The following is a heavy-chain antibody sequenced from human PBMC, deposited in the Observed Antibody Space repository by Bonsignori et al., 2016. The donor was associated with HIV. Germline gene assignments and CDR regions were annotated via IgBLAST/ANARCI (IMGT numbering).Heavy chain of an antibody. CDR1: GYTFRDYY. CDR2: VDPKDGET. V-gene: IGHV1-69-2*01. D-gene: IGHD5-18*01. Sequence: EVHLVQSGAEVKKPGATVKISCKVSGYTFRDYYIHWVQQAPGKGLKWMGRVDPKDGETIYAENFQGRVTITADTSRDTAYMELRSLTSEDTAVYFCATPPGYSYGYVYWGQG. CDR3: ATPPGYSYGYVY. J-gene: IGHJ4*02.